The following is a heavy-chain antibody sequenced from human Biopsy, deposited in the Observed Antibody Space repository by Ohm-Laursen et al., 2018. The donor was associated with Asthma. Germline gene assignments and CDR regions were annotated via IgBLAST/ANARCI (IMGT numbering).Heavy chain of an antibody. Sequence: VSSVKVSCNVSGYTFTSYYMHWVRQAPGQGLEWMGIINPSGGSTSYAQKFQGRVTMTRDTSTSTVYMELSSLRSEDTAVYYCARAGALIVGATMGYWGQGTLVTVSS. CDR1: GYTFTSYY. D-gene: IGHD1-26*01. J-gene: IGHJ4*02. V-gene: IGHV1-46*01. CDR2: INPSGGST. CDR3: ARAGALIVGATMGY.